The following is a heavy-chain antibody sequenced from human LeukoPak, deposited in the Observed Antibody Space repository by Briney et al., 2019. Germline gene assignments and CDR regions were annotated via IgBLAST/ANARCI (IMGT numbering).Heavy chain of an antibody. J-gene: IGHJ5*02. D-gene: IGHD3-22*01. CDR2: IYYSGST. V-gene: IGHV4-31*03. CDR3: ARPYYYDSRIDP. CDR1: GGSISSGGYY. Sequence: SETLSLTCTVSGGSISSGGYYWSWIRQHPGKGLEWIGYIYYSGSTYYNPSLKSRVTISADTSKNQFSLKLSSVTAADTAVYYCARPYYYDSRIDPWGQGTRVTVSS.